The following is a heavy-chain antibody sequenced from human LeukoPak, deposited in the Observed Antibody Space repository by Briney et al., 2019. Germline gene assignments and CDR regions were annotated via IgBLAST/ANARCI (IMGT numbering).Heavy chain of an antibody. V-gene: IGHV3-30-3*01. CDR2: ISYDGSNK. J-gene: IGHJ4*02. CDR1: GVTFSSYA. Sequence: GGSLRLSCAASGVTFSSYAVHWVRKAPCKGLEWVAVISYDGSNKYYADSVKGRFTISRDNAKNSLYLQMNSLRAEDTAVYYCARGSEGFDYWGQGTLVTVSS. CDR3: ARGSEGFDY.